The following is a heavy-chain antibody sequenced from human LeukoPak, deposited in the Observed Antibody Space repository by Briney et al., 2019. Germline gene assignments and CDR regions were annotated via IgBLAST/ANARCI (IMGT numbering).Heavy chain of an antibody. V-gene: IGHV4-39*01. J-gene: IGHJ4*02. CDR2: LHYSGST. CDR3: ARHPMDYGSGSYYDY. D-gene: IGHD3-10*01. CDR1: GGSISSSSYY. Sequence: PSETLSLTCTASGGSISSSSYYWGWIRQPPGKGLEWIGSLHYSGSTYYNPSLKSRVTISVDTSKNQFSLKMSSVTAADTAVYYCARHPMDYGSGSYYDYWGQGTLVTVSS.